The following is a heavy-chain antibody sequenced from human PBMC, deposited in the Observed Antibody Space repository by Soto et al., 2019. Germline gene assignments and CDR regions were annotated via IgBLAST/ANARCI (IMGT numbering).Heavy chain of an antibody. D-gene: IGHD6-13*01. J-gene: IGHJ4*02. Sequence: QVQLVESGGGVVQPGRSLRLSCAASGFTFSSYGMHWVRQAPGKGLERVAVISYDGSNKYYADSVNGRVTISRDNSNNTLYLQMNSLSAEDTAVYYCAKDVAAAGTRGYGPFRLFDYWGQGTLVTVSS. V-gene: IGHV3-30*18. CDR2: ISYDGSNK. CDR3: AKDVAAAGTRGYGPFRLFDY. CDR1: GFTFSSYG.